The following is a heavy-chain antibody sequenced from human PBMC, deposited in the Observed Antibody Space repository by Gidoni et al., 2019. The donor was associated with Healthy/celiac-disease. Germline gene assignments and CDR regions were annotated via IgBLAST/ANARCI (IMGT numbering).Heavy chain of an antibody. V-gene: IGHV5-10-1*01. CDR3: ARLALEAVHVDIVVVPAAMWENWFDP. D-gene: IGHD2-2*03. J-gene: IGHJ5*02. Sequence: GKGLEWMGRIDPSDSYTNYSPSFQGHFTISADKSISTAYLQWSSLKASDTAMYYCARLALEAVHVDIVVVPAAMWENWFDPWGQGTLVTVSS. CDR2: IDPSDSYT.